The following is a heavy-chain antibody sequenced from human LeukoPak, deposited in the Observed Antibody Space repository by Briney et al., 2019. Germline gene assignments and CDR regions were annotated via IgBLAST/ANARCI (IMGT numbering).Heavy chain of an antibody. Sequence: QTGGSLRLSCAASGFTFSSYAMSWVRQAPGKGLEWVSAISGSGGSTYYADSVKGRFTISRDNSKNTLYLQMNSLRAEDTAVYYCAKGVRMGIVVAGGFDYRGQGTLVTVSS. D-gene: IGHD6-19*01. J-gene: IGHJ4*02. CDR1: GFTFSSYA. CDR2: ISGSGGST. CDR3: AKGVRMGIVVAGGFDY. V-gene: IGHV3-23*01.